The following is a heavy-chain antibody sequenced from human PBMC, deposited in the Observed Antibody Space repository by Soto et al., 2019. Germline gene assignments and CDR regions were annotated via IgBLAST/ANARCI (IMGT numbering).Heavy chain of an antibody. CDR3: AITSDIVLMVYGY. CDR1: GYSFTSYW. V-gene: IGHV5-10-1*01. Sequence: GESLKISCKGSGYSFTSYWISWVRQMPGKGLEWMGRIDPSDSYTNYSPSFQGHVTISADKSISTAYLQWSSLKASDTAMYYCAITSDIVLMVYGYWGQGTLVTVSS. CDR2: IDPSDSYT. D-gene: IGHD2-8*01. J-gene: IGHJ4*02.